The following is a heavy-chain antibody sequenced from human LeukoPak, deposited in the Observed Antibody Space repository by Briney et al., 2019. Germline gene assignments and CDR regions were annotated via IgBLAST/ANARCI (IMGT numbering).Heavy chain of an antibody. CDR1: GFTFSGSW. V-gene: IGHV3-30*02. Sequence: RPGGSLRLSCAASGFTFSGSWMHWVRQAPGKGLEWVAFIRYDGSNKYYADSVKGRFTISRDNSKNTLYLQMNSLRAEDTAVYYCARDPGGRWLQRYGEKARHDAFDIWGQGTMVTVSS. CDR3: ARDPGGRWLQRYGEKARHDAFDI. CDR2: IRYDGSNK. J-gene: IGHJ3*02. D-gene: IGHD5-24*01.